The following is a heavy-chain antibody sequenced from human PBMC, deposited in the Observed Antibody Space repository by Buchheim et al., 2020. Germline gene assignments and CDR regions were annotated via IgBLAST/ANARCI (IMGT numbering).Heavy chain of an antibody. CDR3: ASLGLSVPGAP. J-gene: IGHJ5*02. Sequence: QVQLQESGPGLVKPSGTLSLTCTVSGGSISSGYWWTWVRQPPGKRLEWIGQISHTGNINYNPSLKSRVAISLDKSKNHFYLNLSSVTAADTAVYYCASLGLSVPGAPWGQGTL. V-gene: IGHV4-4*02. CDR2: ISHTGNI. CDR1: GGSISSGYW. D-gene: IGHD6-19*01.